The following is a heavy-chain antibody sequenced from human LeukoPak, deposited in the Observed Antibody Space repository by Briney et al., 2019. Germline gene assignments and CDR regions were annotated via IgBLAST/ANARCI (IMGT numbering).Heavy chain of an antibody. CDR1: GGSFSGYY. V-gene: IGHV4-34*01. CDR2: INHSGST. Sequence: KPSETLSLTCAVYGGSFSGYYWSWIRQPPGKWLEWIGEINHSGSTNYNPSLRSRVTISVDTSKNQFSLKLSSVTAADTAVYYCAARRSTYYYGSGSYYSPYYFDYWGQGTLVTVSS. J-gene: IGHJ4*02. D-gene: IGHD3-10*01. CDR3: AARRSTYYYGSGSYYSPYYFDY.